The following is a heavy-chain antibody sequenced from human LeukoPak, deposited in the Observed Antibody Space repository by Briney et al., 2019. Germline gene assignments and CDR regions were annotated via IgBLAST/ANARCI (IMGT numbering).Heavy chain of an antibody. CDR1: GGSISSGDYY. D-gene: IGHD3-10*01. CDR2: IYYSGST. V-gene: IGHV4-30-4*02. Sequence: PSETLSLTCTVSGGSISSGDYYWSWIRQPPGKGLEWIGYIYYSGSTYYNPSLKSRVTISVDTSKNQFSLKLSSVTAADTAVYYCARGIGTEWFDKSDAFDIWGQGTMVTVSS. J-gene: IGHJ3*02. CDR3: ARGIGTEWFDKSDAFDI.